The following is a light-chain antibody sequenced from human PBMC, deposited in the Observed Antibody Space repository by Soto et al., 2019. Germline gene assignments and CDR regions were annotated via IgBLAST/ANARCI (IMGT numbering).Light chain of an antibody. CDR1: QPIGTS. V-gene: IGKV1-39*01. CDR3: QQSYSVPWT. J-gene: IGKJ1*01. Sequence: DIQMTQSPSSLSASVGDSVTVTCRASQPIGTSLHWYQQRAGKAPKVLISSASRLQSGVSSRFSGSGSGTHFTLTISSLQPEDFAIYYCQQSYSVPWTFAQGTKVDIK. CDR2: SAS.